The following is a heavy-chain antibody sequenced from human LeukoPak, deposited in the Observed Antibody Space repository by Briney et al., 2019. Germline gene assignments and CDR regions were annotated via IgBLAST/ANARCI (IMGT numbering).Heavy chain of an antibody. CDR1: GFAFRNYG. Sequence: GGSLRLSCAASGFAFRNYGMNWVRQAPGKGLEWVSGITGPGDTTYYTDSVKGRFTISRDNSKNTLYLQMNSLRAEDTAVYYCARAFDDYGDHFDYWGQGTLVTVSS. J-gene: IGHJ4*02. CDR2: ITGPGDTT. CDR3: ARAFDDYGDHFDY. V-gene: IGHV3-23*01. D-gene: IGHD4-17*01.